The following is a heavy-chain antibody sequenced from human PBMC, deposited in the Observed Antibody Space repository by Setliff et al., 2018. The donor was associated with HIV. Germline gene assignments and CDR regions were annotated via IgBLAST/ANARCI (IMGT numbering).Heavy chain of an antibody. CDR1: GFSFSNFA. CDR2: ISDSGGAS. Sequence: GGSLRLSCAASGFSFSNFAMNWVRQAPGKGLEWVSGISDSGGASHYADSVKGRFTISRDNSKNTLHLQMNSLRAEDTAVYYCAKNLFSSRWSPLDSWGQGTLVTVSS. V-gene: IGHV3-23*01. D-gene: IGHD6-13*01. CDR3: AKNLFSSRWSPLDS. J-gene: IGHJ4*02.